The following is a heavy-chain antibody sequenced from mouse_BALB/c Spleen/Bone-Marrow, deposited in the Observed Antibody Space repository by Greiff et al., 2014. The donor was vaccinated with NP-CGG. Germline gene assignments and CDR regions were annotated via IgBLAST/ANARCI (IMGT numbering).Heavy chain of an antibody. Sequence: EVQLQESGGGLVQPGGSLKLSCAASGFDFSRYWMSWVRQAPGKGLEWIGEINPDRSTINYTPSLKDKFIISRDNAKNTLYLQMSKVGSEDSALYCCARNWDVRFDYWGQGTALTVSS. CDR3: ARNWDVRFDY. CDR2: INPDRSTI. CDR1: GFDFSRYW. D-gene: IGHD4-1*01. V-gene: IGHV4-1*02. J-gene: IGHJ2*01.